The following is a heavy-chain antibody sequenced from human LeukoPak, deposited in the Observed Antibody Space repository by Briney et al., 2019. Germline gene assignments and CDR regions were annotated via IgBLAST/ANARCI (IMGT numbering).Heavy chain of an antibody. V-gene: IGHV1-8*01. D-gene: IGHD6-6*01. CDR2: MNPNSGNT. J-gene: IGHJ6*03. CDR3: ARDNPPLGYSSSSRVGYMDV. CDR1: GYTFTSYD. Sequence: ASVKVSCKASGYTFTSYDINWVRQATGQGLEWMGWMNPNSGNTGYAQKFQGRVTMTRNTSISTAYMELSSLRAEDTAVYYCARDNPPLGYSSSSRVGYMDVWGKGTTVTVSS.